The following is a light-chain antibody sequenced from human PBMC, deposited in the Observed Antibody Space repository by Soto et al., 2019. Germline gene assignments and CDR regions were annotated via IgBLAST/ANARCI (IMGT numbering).Light chain of an antibody. Sequence: DIQMTQSPSTLSASVGDRVTITCRASQSISSWLAWYQQKPGKAPKLLIYKASSLDSGVPSRFSGSGSGTEFILTISSLQPDDSATYFCQQYNTFSGTFGQGTKVEIK. CDR1: QSISSW. J-gene: IGKJ1*01. CDR3: QQYNTFSGT. V-gene: IGKV1-5*03. CDR2: KAS.